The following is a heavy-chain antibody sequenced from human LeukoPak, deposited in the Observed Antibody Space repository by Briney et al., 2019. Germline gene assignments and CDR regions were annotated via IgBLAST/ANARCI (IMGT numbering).Heavy chain of an antibody. D-gene: IGHD3-10*01. V-gene: IGHV3-64*01. CDR1: GFNFSSYA. Sequence: GGSLRLSCAASGFNFSSYAMHWVRQAPGKGLEHVSAISSNGGSTYYANSVTGRFTISRGNSKNTLYLQMGSLRAEDMAVYYCTRVALWFGGYFDYWGQGTLVTVSS. J-gene: IGHJ4*03. CDR3: TRVALWFGGYFDY. CDR2: ISSNGGST.